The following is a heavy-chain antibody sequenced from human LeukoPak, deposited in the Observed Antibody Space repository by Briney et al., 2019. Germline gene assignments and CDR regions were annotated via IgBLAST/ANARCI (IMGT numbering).Heavy chain of an antibody. CDR2: ITSGGNT. J-gene: IGHJ6*02. V-gene: IGHV3-23*01. Sequence: GGPLRLSCSASGFTVSTYAPCWVRQAPVGGLEWVASITSGGNTIYAESLKGRFTISRDNSKNTVFLQINSLRAEDTAVYYCAREGRGRDPRYYYGMDVWGQGTTVTDS. D-gene: IGHD6-25*01. CDR1: GFTVSTYA. CDR3: AREGRGRDPRYYYGMDV.